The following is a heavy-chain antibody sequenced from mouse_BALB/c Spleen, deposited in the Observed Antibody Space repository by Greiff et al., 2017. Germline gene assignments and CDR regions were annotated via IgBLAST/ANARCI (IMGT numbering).Heavy chain of an antibody. D-gene: IGHD2-1*01. CDR2: SRNKANDYTT. CDR1: GFTFSDFY. V-gene: IGHV7-1*02. J-gene: IGHJ1*01. Sequence: EVKLVESGGGLVQPGGSLRLSCATFGFTFSDFYMEWVRQPPGKRLEWIAASRNKANDYTTEYSASVKGRFIVSRDTSQSILYLQMNALRAEDTAIYYCARDGGGNYGYWYFDVWGAGTTVTVSS. CDR3: ARDGGGNYGYWYFDV.